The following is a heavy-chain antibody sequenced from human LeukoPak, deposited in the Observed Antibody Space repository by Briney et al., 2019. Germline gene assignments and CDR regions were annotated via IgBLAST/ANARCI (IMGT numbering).Heavy chain of an antibody. Sequence: SVKVSCKASGGTFSSYTISWVRQAPGQGLEWMGRIIPILGIANYAQKFQGRVTITADKSTSTAYMELSSLRSEDTAVYYCARDSSYCSSTSCYNFDYWGQGTLVTVSS. CDR3: ARDSSYCSSTSCYNFDY. D-gene: IGHD2-2*02. CDR2: IIPILGIA. V-gene: IGHV1-69*04. J-gene: IGHJ4*02. CDR1: GGTFSSYT.